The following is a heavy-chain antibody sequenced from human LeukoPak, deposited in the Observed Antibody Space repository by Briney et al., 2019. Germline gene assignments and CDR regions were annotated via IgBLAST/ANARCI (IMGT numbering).Heavy chain of an antibody. CDR1: GVTVGTNS. D-gene: IGHD2-21*01. Sequence: GGSLRLSCAASGVTVGTNSMSWARQSPGKGLEWVSVIYIGGSTYNADSVNGRFTVSRDNSRNTLFLQMNNLRAEDTALYFCASAREYCGSAECYEYFQHWGQGTLVIVSS. CDR2: IYIGGST. J-gene: IGHJ1*01. V-gene: IGHV3-53*01. CDR3: ASAREYCGSAECYEYFQH.